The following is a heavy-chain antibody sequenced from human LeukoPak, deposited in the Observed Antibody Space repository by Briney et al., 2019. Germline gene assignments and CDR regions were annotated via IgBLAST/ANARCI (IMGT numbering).Heavy chain of an antibody. Sequence: SETLSLTCTVSGDSISSGDYYWSWIRQPAGKGLEWIGRISSSGSTNYNPSLKSRVTISVDTSKNQFSLKLSSVTAADTAVYYCARRPGYSSSPGRKNYFDYWGQGTLVTVSS. D-gene: IGHD6-13*01. V-gene: IGHV4-61*02. CDR3: ARRPGYSSSPGRKNYFDY. J-gene: IGHJ4*02. CDR2: ISSSGST. CDR1: GDSISSGDYY.